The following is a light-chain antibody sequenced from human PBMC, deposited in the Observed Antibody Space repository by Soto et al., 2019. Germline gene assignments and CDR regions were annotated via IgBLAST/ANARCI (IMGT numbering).Light chain of an antibody. CDR3: QQYGSSPYT. Sequence: EIVLTQSPGALSLSPGERATLSCGASQSVRSSHLAWFQHKPGQAPRLLIYGASSRAPGIPDRFSGSGSGTDFTLTISRLEPEDCAVYFCQQYGSSPYTFGQGTKLEIK. J-gene: IGKJ2*01. CDR2: GAS. CDR1: QSVRSSH. V-gene: IGKV3-20*01.